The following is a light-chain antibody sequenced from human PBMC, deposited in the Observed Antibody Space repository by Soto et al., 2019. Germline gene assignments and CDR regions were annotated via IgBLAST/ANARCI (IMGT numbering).Light chain of an antibody. Sequence: EVVLTQSPGTLSLSPGERATLSCRSSQSVTSNHLAWYQQKPGQAPRLLISDASNRAPGIPDRFRGSGSGTDFTLTISRLEPEDFAVYYCQQYGSSVPNTFGQETKLEIK. CDR3: QQYGSSVPNT. J-gene: IGKJ2*01. CDR2: DAS. V-gene: IGKV3-20*01. CDR1: QSVTSNH.